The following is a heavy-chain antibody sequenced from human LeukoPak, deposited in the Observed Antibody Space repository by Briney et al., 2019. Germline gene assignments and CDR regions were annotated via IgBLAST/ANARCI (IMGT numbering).Heavy chain of an antibody. D-gene: IGHD3-22*01. Sequence: GGSLRLSCAASGFTVSSNYMSWVRQAPGKGLEWVSVIYSGGSTYYADSVKGRFTISRDNSKNTLYLQMNSLRAEDTAVYYGAREILKYYYDSSEYYFDYWGQGTLVTVSS. V-gene: IGHV3-66*01. CDR1: GFTVSSNY. J-gene: IGHJ4*02. CDR3: AREILKYYYDSSEYYFDY. CDR2: IYSGGST.